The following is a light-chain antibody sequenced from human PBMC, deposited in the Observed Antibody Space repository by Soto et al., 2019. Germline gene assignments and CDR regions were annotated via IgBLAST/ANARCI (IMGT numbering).Light chain of an antibody. CDR1: QGIGNY. CDR2: DAS. Sequence: DVQMTQSPSSLSASVGDRVTITCRASQGIGNYLAWYQQRPGKVPKLLIYDASSLESGVPSRFSGSGSGTEFTLTISSLQPDDFATYYCQQYNSFWTFGQGTKVDI. V-gene: IGKV1-16*01. CDR3: QQYNSFWT. J-gene: IGKJ1*01.